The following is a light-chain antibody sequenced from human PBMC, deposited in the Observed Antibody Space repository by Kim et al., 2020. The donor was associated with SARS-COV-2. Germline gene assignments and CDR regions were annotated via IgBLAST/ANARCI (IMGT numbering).Light chain of an antibody. CDR2: QNG. J-gene: IGLJ2*01. V-gene: IGLV3-1*01. CDR3: QAWGGTTLL. CDR1: KLGDRY. Sequence: VSAGQTTGIACTGEKLGDRYVSLNQQKPGQSTVVVIYQNGMRASGIPGRFSGSHTGNTAAPTISGTQAMDEADYYCQAWGGTTLLFGGGTQLTVL.